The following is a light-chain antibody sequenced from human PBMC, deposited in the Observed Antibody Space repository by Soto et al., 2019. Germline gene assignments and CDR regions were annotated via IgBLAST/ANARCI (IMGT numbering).Light chain of an antibody. Sequence: QSVLTQPRSVSGSPGQSVTISCTGTSSDVGGYNYVSWYQQHPGKAPRLMIYDVSKRPSGVPDRFSGSKSGNTASLTISGLQAEDEADYYCCSYAGSYTFXVFGIETKVTVL. CDR1: SSDVGGYNY. J-gene: IGLJ1*01. V-gene: IGLV2-11*01. CDR2: DVS. CDR3: CSYAGSYTFXV.